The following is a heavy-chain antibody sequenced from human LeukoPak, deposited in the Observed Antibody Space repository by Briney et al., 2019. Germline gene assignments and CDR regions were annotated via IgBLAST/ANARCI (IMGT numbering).Heavy chain of an antibody. CDR1: GFTFSSYA. CDR2: ISYDGSNK. CDR3: ARDPSQMGIAVAPYFDY. J-gene: IGHJ4*02. V-gene: IGHV3-30-3*01. Sequence: QPGGSLRLSCAASGFTFSSYAMHWVRQAPGKGLEWVAVISYDGSNKYYADFVKDRFTITKDNSKNTLYLQMNSLRAEDTAVYYCARDPSQMGIAVAPYFDYWGQGTLVTVSS. D-gene: IGHD6-19*01.